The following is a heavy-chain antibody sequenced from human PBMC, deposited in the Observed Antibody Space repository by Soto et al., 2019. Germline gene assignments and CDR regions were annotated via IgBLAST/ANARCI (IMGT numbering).Heavy chain of an antibody. D-gene: IGHD6-19*01. V-gene: IGHV3-30*18. CDR1: GFTFSSYG. J-gene: IGHJ6*02. CDR3: AKDKESGGWGLGYGMDV. CDR2: ISYDGSNK. Sequence: QVQLVESGGGVVQPGRSLRLSCAASGFTFSSYGMHWVRQAPGKGLEWVAVISYDGSNKYYADSVKGQFTISRDNSKNTLYLQMNSLRAEDTAVYYCAKDKESGGWGLGYGMDVWGQGTTVTVSS.